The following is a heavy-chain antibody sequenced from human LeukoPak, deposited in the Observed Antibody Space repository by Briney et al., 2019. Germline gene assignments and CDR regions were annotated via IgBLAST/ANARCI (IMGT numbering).Heavy chain of an antibody. CDR2: IYYTET. CDR3: ATRKLGNDY. Sequence: SETLSLTCTVSGGSISSSSYFWGWIRQSPGKGLEWIGYIYYTETSYNPSLKSRVTISADTSKNQFSLKLYSVTAADTAVYYCATRKLGNDYWGQGTLVTVSS. CDR1: GGSISSSSYF. J-gene: IGHJ4*02. V-gene: IGHV4-61*05. D-gene: IGHD7-27*01.